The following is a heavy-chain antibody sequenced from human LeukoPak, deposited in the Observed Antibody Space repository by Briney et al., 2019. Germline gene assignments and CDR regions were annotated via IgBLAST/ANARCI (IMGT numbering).Heavy chain of an antibody. Sequence: PGGSLRLSCAASGFTFSSYGMHWVRQAPGKGLEWVAFIRYDGSNKYYADSVKGRFTISRDNSKNTLYLQMNSLRAEDTAVYYCAKSDGSGSSDPDYYYYAMDVWGQGTTVTVSS. D-gene: IGHD3-10*01. CDR1: GFTFSSYG. CDR3: AKSDGSGSSDPDYYYYAMDV. CDR2: IRYDGSNK. V-gene: IGHV3-30*02. J-gene: IGHJ6*02.